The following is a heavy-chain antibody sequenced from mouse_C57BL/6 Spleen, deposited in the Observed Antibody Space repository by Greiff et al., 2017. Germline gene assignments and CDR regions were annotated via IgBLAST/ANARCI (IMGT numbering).Heavy chain of an antibody. CDR3: ARYRGSSLDY. Sequence: QVQLQQPGAELVRPGSSVKLSCKASGYTFTSYWMQWVKQRPIQGLEWIGNIDPSDSDTHYNQKFKDKATLTVDKSSSTAYMQLSSLTSDDSAFFYCARYRGSSLDYWGQGTTLTVSS. J-gene: IGHJ2*01. V-gene: IGHV1-52*01. CDR1: GYTFTSYW. CDR2: IDPSDSDT. D-gene: IGHD1-1*01.